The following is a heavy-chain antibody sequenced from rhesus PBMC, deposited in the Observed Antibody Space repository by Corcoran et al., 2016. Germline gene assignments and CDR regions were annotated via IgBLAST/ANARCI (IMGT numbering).Heavy chain of an antibody. CDR3: ARDGVLMEWLIDY. D-gene: IGHD3-22*01. J-gene: IGHJ4*01. V-gene: IGHV4-127*01. CDR2: IGSSSGST. Sequence: QVQLQESGPGLVKPSETLSLTCAVSGYSLSSGSGWSWIRQPPGEGLEWIGYIGSSSGSTNYNPSLKSRVTISKDTSKNQFSLKLSSVTAADTAVYYCARDGVLMEWLIDYWGQGVLVTVSS. CDR1: GYSLSSGSG.